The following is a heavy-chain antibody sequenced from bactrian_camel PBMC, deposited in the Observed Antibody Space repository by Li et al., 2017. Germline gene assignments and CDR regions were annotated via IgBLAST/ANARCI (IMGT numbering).Heavy chain of an antibody. J-gene: IGHJ6*01. V-gene: IGHV3S40*01. CDR3: AAWVGGTLMNFGY. CDR1: GFTWSA. CDR2: ISDSGVTT. Sequence: VQLVESGGGLVQPGGSLRLSCAASGFTWSAWVRQAPGKGLEWVSGISDSGVTTRYADFAKGRFTISKDNAKNTLYLQMNSLKPEDTAVYYCAAWVGGTLMNFGYWSQGTQVTVS. D-gene: IGHD5*01.